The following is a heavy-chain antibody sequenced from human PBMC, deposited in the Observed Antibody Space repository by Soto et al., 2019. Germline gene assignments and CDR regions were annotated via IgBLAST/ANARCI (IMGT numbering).Heavy chain of an antibody. CDR3: ARDGTFDF. Sequence: QVQLVQSGAEVKKPGASVKVSCKASGYTFTRYFVHWVRQAPGQGLEWMGLINPAGGTTSYSQKFQGRVTMTRDTSTGTVYMELTSLTSEDTALYFCARDGTFDFWGQGPLVTVSS. V-gene: IGHV1-46*01. CDR2: INPAGGTT. CDR1: GYTFTRYF. J-gene: IGHJ4*02. D-gene: IGHD1-7*01.